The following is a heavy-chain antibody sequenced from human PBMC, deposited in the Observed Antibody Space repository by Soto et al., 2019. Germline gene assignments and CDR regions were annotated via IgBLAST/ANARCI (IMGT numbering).Heavy chain of an antibody. V-gene: IGHV3-21*01. CDR1: GFSLSDYS. J-gene: IGHJ4*02. CDR2: ISSSSSFI. CDR3: AASSDDGRDN. D-gene: IGHD1-1*01. Sequence: EVQLVESGGGLVKPGGSLRLSCAASGFSLSDYSMNWIRQAPGKGLEWVASISSSSSFIHYAESMKGRFTISRDNAKSSLYLQMNSLPAEDTAVYYCAASSDDGRDNWGQGTLVTVSS.